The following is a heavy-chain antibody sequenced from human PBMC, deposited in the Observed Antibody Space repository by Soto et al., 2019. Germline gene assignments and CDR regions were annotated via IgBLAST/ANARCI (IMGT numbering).Heavy chain of an antibody. Sequence: GGSLRLSCAASGFTFSSYWMIWVRQAPGKGLEWVANIKQDGSEKYYVDSVKGRFTISRDNAKNSLYLQMNSLRAEDTAVYYCARERDYDILTGPAFDYWGQGTLVTVSS. V-gene: IGHV3-7*01. CDR1: GFTFSSYW. CDR3: ARERDYDILTGPAFDY. J-gene: IGHJ4*02. CDR2: IKQDGSEK. D-gene: IGHD3-9*01.